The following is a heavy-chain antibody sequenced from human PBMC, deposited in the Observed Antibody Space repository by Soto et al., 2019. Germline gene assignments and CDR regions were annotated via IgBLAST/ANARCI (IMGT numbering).Heavy chain of an antibody. CDR3: ARDFFDSSDYTTNWFDP. J-gene: IGHJ5*02. D-gene: IGHD3-22*01. CDR1: GDSISNSGFY. CDR2: IYHTGNA. Sequence: TLSLTCSVSGDSISNSGFYWAWIRQPPGVGLEWIGSIYHTGNAYYNPSLKSRVTISVDTSKNQFSLKLTSVTAADAALYYCARDFFDSSDYTTNWFDPWGQGTLVTVSS. V-gene: IGHV4-39*01.